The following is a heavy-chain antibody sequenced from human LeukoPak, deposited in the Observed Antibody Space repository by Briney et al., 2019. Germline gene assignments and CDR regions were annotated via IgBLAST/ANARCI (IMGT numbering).Heavy chain of an antibody. CDR2: ISSSSSYI. V-gene: IGHV3-21*01. Sequence: PGGSLRLSCAASGFTFSSYSMNWVRQAPGKGLEWVSSISSSSSYIYYADSVKGRFTTSRDNAKNSLYLQMNSLRAEDTAVYYCARGLGAAGTGYFDYWGQGTPVTVSS. CDR3: ARGLGAAGTGYFDY. D-gene: IGHD6-13*01. J-gene: IGHJ4*02. CDR1: GFTFSSYS.